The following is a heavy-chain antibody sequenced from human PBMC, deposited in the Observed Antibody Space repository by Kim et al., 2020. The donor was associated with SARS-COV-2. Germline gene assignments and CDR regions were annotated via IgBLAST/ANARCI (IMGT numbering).Heavy chain of an antibody. V-gene: IGHV3-7*01. D-gene: IGHD3-10*01. CDR1: GFTFSSYW. Sequence: GGSLRLSCAASGFTFSSYWMSWVRQAPGKGLEWVANIKQDGSEKYYVDSVKGRFTISRDNAKNSLYLQMNSLRAEDTAVYYCARDMAHLWFGDSVAFDYWGQGTLVTVSS. CDR2: IKQDGSEK. CDR3: ARDMAHLWFGDSVAFDY. J-gene: IGHJ4*02.